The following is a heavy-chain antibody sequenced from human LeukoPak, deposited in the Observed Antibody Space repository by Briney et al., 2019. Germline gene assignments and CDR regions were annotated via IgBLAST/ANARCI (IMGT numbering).Heavy chain of an antibody. Sequence: GGSLRLSCAASGFTFSSYSMNWVRQAPGKGLEWVSSISSSSSYIYYADSVKGRFTISRDNAKNSLYLQMNSLRAEDTAVYYCAREMSDYYDSSGYAYRGQGTLVTVSS. CDR1: GFTFSSYS. V-gene: IGHV3-21*01. D-gene: IGHD3-22*01. CDR2: ISSSSSYI. J-gene: IGHJ4*02. CDR3: AREMSDYYDSSGYAY.